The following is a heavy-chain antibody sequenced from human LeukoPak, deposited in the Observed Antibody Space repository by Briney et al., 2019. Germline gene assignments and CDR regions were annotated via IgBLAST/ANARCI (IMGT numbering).Heavy chain of an antibody. D-gene: IGHD1-1*01. V-gene: IGHV3-7*01. CDR3: ARDVGYRYFFDY. Sequence: ESVKGRFTISIDNAKNSLYLQMNRRRAEDTAAYYCARDVGYRYFFDYWGQGTLVTVSS. J-gene: IGHJ4*02.